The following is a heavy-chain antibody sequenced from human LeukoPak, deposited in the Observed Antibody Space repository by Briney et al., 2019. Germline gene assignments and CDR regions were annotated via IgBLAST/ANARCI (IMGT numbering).Heavy chain of an antibody. D-gene: IGHD2-15*01. CDR3: ASDLSQSRYCSGASCYYY. CDR1: GFTVSSNY. V-gene: IGHV3-53*01. CDR2: IYSGGST. Sequence: GGSPTLSCAASGFTVSSNYMSWVRQAPGKGLEWVSVIYSGGSTYYADSVKGRFTISRDNSKNTLYLQMNSLRAEDTAVYYCASDLSQSRYCSGASCYYYWGQGTLVTVSS. J-gene: IGHJ4*02.